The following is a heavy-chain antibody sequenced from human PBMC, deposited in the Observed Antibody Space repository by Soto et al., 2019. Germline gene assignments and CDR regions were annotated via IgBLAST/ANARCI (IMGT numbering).Heavy chain of an antibody. CDR2: ISSKTYGGTA. J-gene: IGHJ4*02. CDR3: ITVSSTYPY. V-gene: IGHV3-15*07. CDR1: GFTFSNAW. Sequence: EVQLVESGGGLVKPGGSLRLSCAASGFTFSNAWMNWVRQTPGKGLEWVGRISSKTYGGTADYAAPVKGRFTITRDDSENTLFLEMNSLKTEDTAVYYCITVSSTYPYWGQGTLVSVSS.